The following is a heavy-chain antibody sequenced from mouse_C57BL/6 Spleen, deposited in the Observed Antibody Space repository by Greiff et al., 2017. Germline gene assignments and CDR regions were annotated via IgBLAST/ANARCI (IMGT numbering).Heavy chain of an antibody. CDR2: ISYDGSN. V-gene: IGHV3-6*01. CDR1: GYSITSGYY. J-gene: IGHJ4*01. Sequence: ESGPGLVKPSQSLSLTCSVTGYSITSGYYWNWIRQFPGNQLECMGYISYDGSNNSNPSLKNRISITRDTSKVPFSLKLKSVTTEDKATCYCSGGRALIHYYAMAYWGQGTSVTVSS. CDR3: SGGRALIHYYAMAY. D-gene: IGHD2-4*01.